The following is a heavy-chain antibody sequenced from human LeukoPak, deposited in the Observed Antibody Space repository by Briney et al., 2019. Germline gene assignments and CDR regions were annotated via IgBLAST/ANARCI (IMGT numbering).Heavy chain of an antibody. CDR2: INSNSGDT. D-gene: IGHD2-15*01. J-gene: IGHJ3*02. CDR3: ARVGLGKDTAFDI. V-gene: IGHV1-2*02. CDR1: GYAFTGHY. Sequence: GASVKVSCKTSGYAFTGHYIHWVRQAPGQGLEWLGWINSNSGDTKYEEKFQGRVTMTRGTSITTVYMDLTRLTSDDAAVYYCARVGLGKDTAFDIWGQGTMVTVSS.